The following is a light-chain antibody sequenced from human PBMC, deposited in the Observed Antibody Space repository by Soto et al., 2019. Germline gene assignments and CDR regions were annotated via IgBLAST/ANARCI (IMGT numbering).Light chain of an antibody. J-gene: IGKJ1*01. Sequence: EIVLTQSPGTLSLSPGERATLSCRASQSISSPYLAWYQQKPGQAPRLLIYGASSRATGIPDRFSGSGSGTDFTLTISTLEPEDFAVYDCQQYGSSAWTFGQGTKVEIK. CDR1: QSISSPY. CDR3: QQYGSSAWT. CDR2: GAS. V-gene: IGKV3-20*01.